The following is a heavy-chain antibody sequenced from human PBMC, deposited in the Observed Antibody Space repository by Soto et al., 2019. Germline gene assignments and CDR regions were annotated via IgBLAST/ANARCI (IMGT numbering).Heavy chain of an antibody. CDR2: VYNDGSA. CDR3: ARLVYDSRLNYLYFDY. CDR1: GVSISSGNW. Sequence: PSETLSLTCAGSGVSISSGNWWSWVRQPPGKGLEWIAEVYNDGSANYHPSPESRATISDDRSKNQFSLRLSSVNAADTGKCDCARLVYDSRLNYLYFDYWGQGTLVTVSS. D-gene: IGHD3-22*01. J-gene: IGHJ4*02. V-gene: IGHV4-4*02.